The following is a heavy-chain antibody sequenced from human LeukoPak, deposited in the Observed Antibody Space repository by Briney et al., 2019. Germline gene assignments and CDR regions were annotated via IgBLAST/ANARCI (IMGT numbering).Heavy chain of an antibody. D-gene: IGHD3-22*01. J-gene: IGHJ3*02. CDR3: ARDLVHVYYYYSSGYVRGAFDI. CDR1: GYTFTSYG. V-gene: IGHV1-18*01. Sequence: GASVKVSCKASGYTFTSYGISWVRQAPGQGLEWMGWISAYNGNTNYAQKLQGRVTMTTDTSTSTAYMELRSLRSDDTAVYYCARDLVHVYYYYSSGYVRGAFDIWGQGTMVTVSS. CDR2: ISAYNGNT.